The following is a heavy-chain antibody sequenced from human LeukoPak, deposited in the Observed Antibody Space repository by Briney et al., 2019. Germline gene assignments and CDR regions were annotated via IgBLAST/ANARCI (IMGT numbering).Heavy chain of an antibody. CDR2: ISGSGGST. D-gene: IGHD3-10*01. CDR1: GFTFSSYA. J-gene: IGHJ4*02. CDR3: AKALVRGVNKTTSRDY. Sequence: PGGSLRLSCAASGFTFSSYAMSWVRQAPGKGLEWVSAISGSGGSTYYADSVKGRFTISRDNSKNTLYLQMNSLRAEDTAVYYCAKALVRGVNKTTSRDYWGQGTLVTVSS. V-gene: IGHV3-23*01.